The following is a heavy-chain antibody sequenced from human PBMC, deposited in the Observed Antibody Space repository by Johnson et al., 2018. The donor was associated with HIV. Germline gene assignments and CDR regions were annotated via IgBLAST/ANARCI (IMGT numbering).Heavy chain of an antibody. CDR1: GFTFDDYG. V-gene: IGHV3-48*04. Sequence: VQLVESGGGVVRPGGSLRLSCAASGFTFDDYGMSWVRQAPGKGLEWVSYLSSSGSTIYYADSVKGRLPISRDNAKNSLYLQMNSLRAEDTAVYYCARGLHTGYCSGGSCYGARAFDIWGQGTMVTVSS. J-gene: IGHJ3*02. CDR2: LSSSGSTI. CDR3: ARGLHTGYCSGGSCYGARAFDI. D-gene: IGHD2-15*01.